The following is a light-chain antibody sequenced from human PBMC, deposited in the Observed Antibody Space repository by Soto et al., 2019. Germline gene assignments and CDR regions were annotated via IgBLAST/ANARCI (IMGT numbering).Light chain of an antibody. V-gene: IGLV2-14*01. Sequence: QSALTQPASVSGSPGQSITISCTGTSSDVGGYDYVSWYQQHPGKAPKLMMYDVSNRPSGDSNRFSGSKSGNTASLTISGLQAEDEADYYCSSYTSNSPHVKFGGGTKLTVL. CDR2: DVS. CDR3: SSYTSNSPHVK. J-gene: IGLJ2*01. CDR1: SSDVGGYDY.